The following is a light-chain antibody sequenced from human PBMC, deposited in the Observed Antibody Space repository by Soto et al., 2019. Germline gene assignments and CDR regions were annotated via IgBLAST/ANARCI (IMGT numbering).Light chain of an antibody. J-gene: IGKJ1*01. CDR2: GAS. V-gene: IGKV3-20*01. Sequence: ENVLTQSPGTLSLSPGERATLSCRASQSDSSSYLAWYQQKPGQAPRLLIYGASSRAPGIPDRFSGSGSGTDFTLTISRLEPEDFAVYHCQQYGRSQTFGQGTKVQIK. CDR1: QSDSSSY. CDR3: QQYGRSQT.